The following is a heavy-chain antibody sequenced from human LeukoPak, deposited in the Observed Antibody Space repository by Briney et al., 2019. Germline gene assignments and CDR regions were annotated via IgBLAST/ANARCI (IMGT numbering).Heavy chain of an antibody. CDR3: ARERGNYDVLTGYYPFDY. CDR2: IYYSGNT. CDR1: GGSISGYY. J-gene: IGHJ4*02. D-gene: IGHD3-9*01. Sequence: SETLSLTCTVSGGSISGYYWVWIRQPPGKGLEWIGYIYYSGNTKYNPSLKSRVTISVDTSKNQFSLKMTSVTAADTAVYYCARERGNYDVLTGYYPFDYWGQGTLVTVSS. V-gene: IGHV4-59*12.